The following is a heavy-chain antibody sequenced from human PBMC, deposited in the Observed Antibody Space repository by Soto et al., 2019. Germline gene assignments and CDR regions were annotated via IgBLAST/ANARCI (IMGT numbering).Heavy chain of an antibody. J-gene: IGHJ6*02. Sequence: EVQLVESGGDLVQPGGSLRLSCAASGFTFSSYSMNWVRQAPGKGLEWNSYVSSSSNTIYYADSVKDRFTISKDKAKNSLFLQMNSLRYEDAAVYYCARHPSPEQEWVNYFYAMDVWCLGTTVAVSS. V-gene: IGHV3-48*02. D-gene: IGHD1-26*01. CDR2: VSSSSNTI. CDR3: ARHPSPEQEWVNYFYAMDV. CDR1: GFTFSSYS.